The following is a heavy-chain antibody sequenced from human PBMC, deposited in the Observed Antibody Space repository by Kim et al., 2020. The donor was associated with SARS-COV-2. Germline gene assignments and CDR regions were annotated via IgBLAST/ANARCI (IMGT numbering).Heavy chain of an antibody. CDR1: GFTVSSNY. Sequence: GGSLRLSCAASGFTVSSNYMSWVRQAPGKGLEWVSVIYSGGSTYYADSVKGRFTISRDNSKNTLYLQMNSLRAEDTAVYYCARDLQGHYYDSSGYSDYWGQGTLVTVSS. V-gene: IGHV3-53*01. D-gene: IGHD3-22*01. J-gene: IGHJ4*02. CDR3: ARDLQGHYYDSSGYSDY. CDR2: IYSGGST.